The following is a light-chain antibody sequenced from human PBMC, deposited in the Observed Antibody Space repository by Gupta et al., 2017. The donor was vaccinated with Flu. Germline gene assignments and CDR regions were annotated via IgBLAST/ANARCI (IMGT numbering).Light chain of an antibody. CDR3: YSTDSSGDHGV. CDR1: ELPKKF. V-gene: IGLV3-10*01. CDR2: DDS. Sequence: SYEMTPPPSVSVSPGHTARITCSGAELPKKFAYWYQQKSSKAPVLVIYDDSKRPPGIPERFSASSSGTVATLTVSRAQVEDEADYYCYSTDSSGDHGVFGGVTRLTVL. J-gene: IGLJ3*02.